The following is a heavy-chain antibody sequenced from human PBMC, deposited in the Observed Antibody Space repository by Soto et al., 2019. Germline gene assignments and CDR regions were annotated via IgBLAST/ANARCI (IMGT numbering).Heavy chain of an antibody. CDR3: ARGEVTTGVF. CDR1: GGSVGGYY. CDR2: INHSGSI. J-gene: IGHJ4*02. D-gene: IGHD4-17*01. V-gene: IGHV4-34*02. Sequence: QVQLQQWGAGLLKPSETLSLTCAVYGGSVGGYYWSWVRQPPGKGLEWIGEINHSGSITYAPSLKSRVTMSVDTSKHQFSLRLNSVTAADTAVYYCARGEVTTGVFWGQGTQVTVSS.